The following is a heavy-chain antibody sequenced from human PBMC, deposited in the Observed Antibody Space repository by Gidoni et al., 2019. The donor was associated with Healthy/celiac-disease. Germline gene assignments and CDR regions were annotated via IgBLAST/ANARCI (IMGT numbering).Heavy chain of an antibody. J-gene: IGHJ4*02. Sequence: QVQLQQWGAGLLKPSETLSLTCAVYGGSFSGYYWSWIRQPPGKGLEWIGEINHSGSTNYNPSLKSRVTISVDTSKNQFSLKLSSVTAADTAVYYCARVWSSGYYYNFDYWGQGTLVTVSS. D-gene: IGHD3-22*01. CDR1: GGSFSGYY. CDR3: ARVWSSGYYYNFDY. CDR2: INHSGST. V-gene: IGHV4-34*01.